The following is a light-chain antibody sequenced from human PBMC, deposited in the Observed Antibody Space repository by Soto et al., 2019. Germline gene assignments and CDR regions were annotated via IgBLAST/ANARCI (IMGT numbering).Light chain of an antibody. Sequence: DIHMAQSPPSLSASVGDRVTITCRASHNIVTYLNWYQQKAGKAPSLRIYEASHLQSGVPFRFFGSGSGTDFTLTIHNLQHEDSATYYCQQSHSTPPTFGPGTKLEIK. CDR2: EAS. V-gene: IGKV1-39*01. CDR3: QQSHSTPPT. CDR1: HNIVTY. J-gene: IGKJ2*01.